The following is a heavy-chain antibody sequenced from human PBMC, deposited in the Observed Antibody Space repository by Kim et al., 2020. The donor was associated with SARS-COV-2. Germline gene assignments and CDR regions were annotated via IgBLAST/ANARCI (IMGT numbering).Heavy chain of an antibody. D-gene: IGHD3-10*01. J-gene: IGHJ4*02. Sequence: NDQKFQGRVTMTRDTSTSTVYMELSSLRSEDTAVYYCATTPYYGSGSYPYWGQGTLVTVSS. CDR3: ATTPYYGSGSYPY. V-gene: IGHV1-46*03.